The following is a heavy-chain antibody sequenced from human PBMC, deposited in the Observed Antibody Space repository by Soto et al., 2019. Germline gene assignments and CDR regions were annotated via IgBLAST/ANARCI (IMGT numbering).Heavy chain of an antibody. CDR1: GYTFTSYG. J-gene: IGHJ3*02. V-gene: IGHV1-18*01. CDR2: ISAYNGNT. Sequence: QVQLMQSGAEVKKPGASVKVSCEASGYTFTSYGISWVRQAPGQGLEWMGWISAYNGNTNYAQKLQGRVTMTTDTSTSTAYMELRSLRSDDTAVYYCARVDHYYDSSGYYTDAFDIWGQGTMVTVSS. CDR3: ARVDHYYDSSGYYTDAFDI. D-gene: IGHD3-22*01.